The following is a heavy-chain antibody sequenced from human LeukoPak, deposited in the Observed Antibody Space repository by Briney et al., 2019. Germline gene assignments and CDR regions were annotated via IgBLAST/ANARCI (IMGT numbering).Heavy chain of an antibody. CDR2: INHSGST. J-gene: IGHJ5*02. D-gene: IGHD3-9*01. CDR3: ASRITYYDILTPYVFDP. Sequence: PSETLSLTCTVSGGSISSSSYYWGWIRQPPGKGLEWIGEINHSGSTNYNPSLKSRVTISVDTSKNQFSLKLSSVTAADTAVYHCASRITYYDILTPYVFDPWGQGTLVTVSS. CDR1: GGSISSSSYY. V-gene: IGHV4-39*07.